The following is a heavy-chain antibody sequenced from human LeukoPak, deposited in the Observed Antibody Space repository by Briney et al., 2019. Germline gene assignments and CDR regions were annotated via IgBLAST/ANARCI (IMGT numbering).Heavy chain of an antibody. J-gene: IGHJ4*02. Sequence: GRSLRLSCAASGFTFSNAWMSWVRQAPGKGLEWVGRIKRESDGGTTDYAAPVQDRFTISRDDSQNTLFLQMNSLKTEDTAVYYCATDQPRYSGSYPFDYWGQGTLVTVPS. CDR1: GFTFSNAW. V-gene: IGHV3-15*01. CDR3: ATDQPRYSGSYPFDY. CDR2: IKRESDGGTT. D-gene: IGHD1-26*01.